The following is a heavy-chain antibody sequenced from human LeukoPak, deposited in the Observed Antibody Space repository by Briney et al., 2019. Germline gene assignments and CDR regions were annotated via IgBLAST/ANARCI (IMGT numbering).Heavy chain of an antibody. Sequence: GGSLRLSCAASGFTFSSFAMSWIRQAPGKGLEWVSAVSSSGGSTYYADSVKGRFTISRDNSKNTLYLQMNSLRAEDTAVYYCAKDPAGGASSDYYYPSFDYWGQGTLVTVSS. CDR1: GFTFSSFA. D-gene: IGHD3-22*01. J-gene: IGHJ4*02. V-gene: IGHV3-23*01. CDR3: AKDPAGGASSDYYYPSFDY. CDR2: VSSSGGST.